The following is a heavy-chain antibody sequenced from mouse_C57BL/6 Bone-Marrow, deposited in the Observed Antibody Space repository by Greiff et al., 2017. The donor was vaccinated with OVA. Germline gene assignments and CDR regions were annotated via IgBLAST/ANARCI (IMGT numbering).Heavy chain of an antibody. J-gene: IGHJ1*03. D-gene: IGHD1-1*01. CDR3: ARLITTVVKSWYFDV. CDR2: INPSTGGT. Sequence: VQLQQSGPELVKPGASVKISCKASGYSFTGYYMNWVKQSPEKSLEWIGEINPSTGGTTYNQKFKAKATLTVDKSSSTAYMQLKSLTSEDSAVYYCARLITTVVKSWYFDVWGTGTTVTVSS. V-gene: IGHV1-42*01. CDR1: GYSFTGYY.